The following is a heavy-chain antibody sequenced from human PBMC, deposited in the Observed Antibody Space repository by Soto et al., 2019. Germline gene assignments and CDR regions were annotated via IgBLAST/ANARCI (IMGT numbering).Heavy chain of an antibody. Sequence: GASVKVSCKASGYTFTGYYMHWVRQAPGQGLEWMGWINPNSGGTNYAQKFQGWVTMTRDTSISTAYMELSRLRSDDTAVYYCARAADILTGILGLRPLPGAYYFDYWGQGTLVTVSS. CDR3: ARAADILTGILGLRPLPGAYYFDY. CDR1: GYTFTGYY. CDR2: INPNSGGT. D-gene: IGHD3-9*01. V-gene: IGHV1-2*04. J-gene: IGHJ4*02.